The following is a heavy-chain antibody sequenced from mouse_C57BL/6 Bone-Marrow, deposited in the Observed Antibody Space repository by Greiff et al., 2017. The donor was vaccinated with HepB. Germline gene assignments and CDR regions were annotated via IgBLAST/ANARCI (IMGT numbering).Heavy chain of an antibody. CDR2: IDPENGDT. V-gene: IGHV14-4*01. Sequence: EVQGVESGAELVRPGASVKLSCTASGFNIKDDYMHWVKQRPEQGLEWIGWIDPENGDTEYASKFQGKATITADTSSNTAYLQLSSLTSEDTAGYYCTTEGIYYDYAYYFDDWGQGTTLTVSS. CDR1: GFNIKDDY. D-gene: IGHD2-4*01. CDR3: TTEGIYYDYAYYFDD. J-gene: IGHJ2*01.